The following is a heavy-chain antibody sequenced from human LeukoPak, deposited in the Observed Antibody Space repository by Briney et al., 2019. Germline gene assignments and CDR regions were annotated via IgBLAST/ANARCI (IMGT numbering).Heavy chain of an antibody. CDR2: IYSGGST. CDR1: GFTVSSNY. D-gene: IGHD3-10*01. V-gene: IGHV3-53*01. CDR3: AKELWFGDNYYYYMDV. Sequence: GGSLRLSCAASGFTVSSNYMSWVRQAPGKGLEWVSVIYSGGSTYYADSVKGRFTISRDNSKNTLYLQMNSLRAEDTAVYYCAKELWFGDNYYYYMDVWGKGTTVTISS. J-gene: IGHJ6*03.